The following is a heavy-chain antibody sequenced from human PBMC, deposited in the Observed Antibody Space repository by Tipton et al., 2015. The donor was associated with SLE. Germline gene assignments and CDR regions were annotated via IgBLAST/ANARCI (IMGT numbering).Heavy chain of an antibody. J-gene: IGHJ5*02. V-gene: IGHV4-59*11. CDR2: IHYSGRT. D-gene: IGHD5-12*01. CDR3: ARLGLPPDNWFDP. CDR1: GGSISSHY. Sequence: TLSLTCTVSGGSISSHYWSWIQQPPGKGLEWIGSIHYSGRTNYNPSLKSRITKSVDTSKNQFSLTLSSVTAADTAVYYCARLGLPPDNWFDPWGQGTLVTVSS.